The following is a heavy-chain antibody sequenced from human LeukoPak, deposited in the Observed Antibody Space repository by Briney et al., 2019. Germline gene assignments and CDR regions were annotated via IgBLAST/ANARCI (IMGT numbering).Heavy chain of an antibody. J-gene: IGHJ4*02. CDR3: AREIAATGVFDY. V-gene: IGHV3-23*01. CDR1: GFTFSSYA. D-gene: IGHD6-13*01. Sequence: PGGSLRLSCVASGFTFSSYAMTWVRQAPGKGLVWVSGISGSGDNTYYADSAKGRFTISRDNSKNTLYLQMNSLRAEDTAVYYCAREIAATGVFDYWGQGTLVTVSS. CDR2: ISGSGDNT.